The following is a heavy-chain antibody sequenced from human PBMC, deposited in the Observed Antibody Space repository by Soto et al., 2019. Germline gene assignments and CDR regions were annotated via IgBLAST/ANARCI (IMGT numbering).Heavy chain of an antibody. CDR3: ARMYSSGSGWFHP. D-gene: IGHD6-19*01. CDR1: GYSITAGGYY. CDR2: FYSSGSI. J-gene: IGHJ5*02. Sequence: TLSLTCFVSGYSITAGGYYWSWIRHHPGKGLEWIGSFYSSGSIIYNPSLRSRVSISGDTSSNQFSMSLTSVTAADTARYYCARMYSSGSGWFHPWRQGTLVTVSS. V-gene: IGHV4-31*03.